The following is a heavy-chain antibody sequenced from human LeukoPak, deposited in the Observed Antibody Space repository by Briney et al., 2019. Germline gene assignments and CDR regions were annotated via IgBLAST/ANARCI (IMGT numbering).Heavy chain of an antibody. Sequence: GGSLRLSCAASGFTFSSYAMHWVRQAPGKGLEWVAVISYDGSNKYYADSVKGRFTISRGNSKDTLYLQMNSLRAEDTAVYYCARDAVVRGVIDYFDYWGQGTLVTVSS. CDR1: GFTFSSYA. J-gene: IGHJ4*02. V-gene: IGHV3-30*04. CDR3: ARDAVVRGVIDYFDY. D-gene: IGHD3-10*01. CDR2: ISYDGSNK.